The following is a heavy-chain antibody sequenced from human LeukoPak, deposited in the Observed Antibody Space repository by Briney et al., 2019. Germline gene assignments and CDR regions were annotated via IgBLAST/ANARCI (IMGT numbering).Heavy chain of an antibody. D-gene: IGHD5-24*01. Sequence: PSETLSLTCTVSGGSMSSYYWSWIRQPPGKGLEWLGYIYYSGSTKYNPSLKSRVTISVDTSMNQFSLKLSSVTAADTAVYYCARGARAGYNLEPFDYWGQGTLVTVSS. J-gene: IGHJ4*02. CDR2: IYYSGST. CDR1: GGSMSSYY. V-gene: IGHV4-59*08. CDR3: ARGARAGYNLEPFDY.